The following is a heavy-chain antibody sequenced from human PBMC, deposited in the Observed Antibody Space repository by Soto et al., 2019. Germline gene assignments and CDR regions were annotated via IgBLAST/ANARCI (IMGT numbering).Heavy chain of an antibody. CDR3: ARNPLIAAAGIGWFDP. V-gene: IGHV1-2*02. Sequence: ASVKVSCKASGYTFTSYAMHWVRQAPGQRLEWMGWINPNSGNTNYAQKFQGRVTMTRDTSTSTAYMELSRLRSDDTAVYYCARNPLIAAAGIGWFDPWGQGTLVTVSS. CDR2: INPNSGNT. J-gene: IGHJ5*02. CDR1: GYTFTSYA. D-gene: IGHD6-13*01.